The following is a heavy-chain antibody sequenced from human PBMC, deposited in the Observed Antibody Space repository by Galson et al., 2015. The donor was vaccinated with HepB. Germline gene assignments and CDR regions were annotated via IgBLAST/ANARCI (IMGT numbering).Heavy chain of an antibody. CDR2: ISYDGSNK. D-gene: IGHD3-22*01. Sequence: SLRLSCAASGFTFSSYGMHWVRQAPGKGLEWVAVISYDGSNKYYADSVKGRFTISRDNSKNTLYLQMNSLRAEDTAVYYCAKDLGYDSSGYPLEVDYWGQGTLVTVSS. J-gene: IGHJ4*02. V-gene: IGHV3-30*18. CDR3: AKDLGYDSSGYPLEVDY. CDR1: GFTFSSYG.